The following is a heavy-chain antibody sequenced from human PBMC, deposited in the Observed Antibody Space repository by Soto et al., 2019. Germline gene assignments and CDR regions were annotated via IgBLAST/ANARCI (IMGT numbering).Heavy chain of an antibody. D-gene: IGHD3-16*01. Sequence: DVQLLESGGGLAQRGGSLRLSCAASGFRFSTYGMTRVRQAPGKGLEWVSYGGSGGSTYYAASVKGRFTISRDNSKNTLYLQMNSLRAEDTAVYYCVKFRGRAYHYYYMDVWGNGTTVTVSS. CDR1: GFRFSTYG. J-gene: IGHJ6*03. V-gene: IGHV3-23*01. CDR3: VKFRGRAYHYYYMDV. CDR2: GGSGGST.